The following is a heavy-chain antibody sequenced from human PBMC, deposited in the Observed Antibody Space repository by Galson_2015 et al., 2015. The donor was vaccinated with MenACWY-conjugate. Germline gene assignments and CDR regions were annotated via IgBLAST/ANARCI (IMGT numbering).Heavy chain of an antibody. D-gene: IGHD3-3*01. V-gene: IGHV1-18*04. Sequence: SVKVSCKASGYTFTSYGISWVRQAPGQGLEWMGWISAYNGNTNYAQKLQGRVTMTTDTSTSTAYMELRSLRSDDTAVYYCARGGERTIFGVVIIKWFDPWGQGTLVTVSS. J-gene: IGHJ5*02. CDR1: GYTFTSYG. CDR2: ISAYNGNT. CDR3: ARGGERTIFGVVIIKWFDP.